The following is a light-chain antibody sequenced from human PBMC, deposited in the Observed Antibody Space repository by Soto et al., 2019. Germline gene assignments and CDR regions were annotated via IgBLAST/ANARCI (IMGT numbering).Light chain of an antibody. CDR2: GAS. V-gene: IGKV3-15*01. CDR1: QSVSSN. CDR3: QQYNNWPPCT. Sequence: EIVMTQSPATLSLSPGERATLSCRASQSVSSNLAWYQQKPGQAPRLLIYGASTMATGIPARFSGSWSGTEFTLTISSLQSEDFAVYYCQQYNNWPPCTFGQGTKVEIK. J-gene: IGKJ1*01.